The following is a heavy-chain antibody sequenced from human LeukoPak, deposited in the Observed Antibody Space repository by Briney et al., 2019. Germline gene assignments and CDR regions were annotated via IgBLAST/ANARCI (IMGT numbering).Heavy chain of an antibody. CDR3: ARGWASSSWYILGAFDI. D-gene: IGHD6-13*01. CDR1: GFTFSSYS. V-gene: IGHV3-21*01. CDR2: ISSSSSYI. J-gene: IGHJ3*02. Sequence: GGSLRLSCAASGFTFSSYSMNWVRQAPGKGLEWVSSISSSSSYIYYADSVKGRFTISRDNAKNSLYLQMNSLRAEDTAVYYCARGWASSSWYILGAFDIWGQGTMVTVSS.